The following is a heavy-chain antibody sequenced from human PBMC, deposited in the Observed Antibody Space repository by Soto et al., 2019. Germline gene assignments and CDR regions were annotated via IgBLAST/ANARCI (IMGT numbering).Heavy chain of an antibody. Sequence: PSETLSLTCTVSGGSISSYFWSWIRQPAGKGLEWIGRIYTSGSTNYNPSLKSRVTMSVDTSKNQFSLKLSSVTAADTAVYYCARVKEVGATGWFDPWGRGTLVTVSS. CDR1: GGSISSYF. CDR3: ARVKEVGATGWFDP. CDR2: IYTSGST. V-gene: IGHV4-4*07. J-gene: IGHJ5*02. D-gene: IGHD1-26*01.